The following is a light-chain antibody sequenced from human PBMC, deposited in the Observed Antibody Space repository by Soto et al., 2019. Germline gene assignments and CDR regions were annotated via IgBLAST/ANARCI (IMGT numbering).Light chain of an antibody. J-gene: IGLJ2*01. CDR1: SSDVGGYNY. Sequence: QSALTQPPSASGSPGQSVTISCTGTSSDVGGYNYVSWYQQHPGKAPKLMIHEVSKRPSGVPDRFSGSKSGNTASLTVSGLQAEDEAYYYCSSYAGSTVVFGGGTQLTVL. V-gene: IGLV2-8*01. CDR3: SSYAGSTVV. CDR2: EVS.